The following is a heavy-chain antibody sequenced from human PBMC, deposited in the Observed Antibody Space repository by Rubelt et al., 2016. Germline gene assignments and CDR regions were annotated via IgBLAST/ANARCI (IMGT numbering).Heavy chain of an antibody. Sequence: QVQLQQWGAGLLKPSETLSLTCAVYGGSFSGYYWSWIRQPPGKGLEWIGEINHSGSTNYNPSLKSRVTISVDTSKNQFSLKLSSVTAADTAVYYCARVSSIVTADYWGQGTLVTVSS. CDR2: INHSGST. CDR1: GGSFSGYY. V-gene: IGHV4-34*01. J-gene: IGHJ4*02. D-gene: IGHD6-6*01. CDR3: ARVSSIVTADY.